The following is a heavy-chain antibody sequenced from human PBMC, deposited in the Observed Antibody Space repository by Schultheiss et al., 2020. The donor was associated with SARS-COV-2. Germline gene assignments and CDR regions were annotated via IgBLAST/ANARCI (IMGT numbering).Heavy chain of an antibody. J-gene: IGHJ5*02. V-gene: IGHV3-30*18. CDR1: GFTFSSYG. Sequence: GGSLRLSCAASGFTFSSYGMHWVRQAPGKGLEWVAVISYDGSNKYYADSVKDRFTISRDNSKNTLYLQMNSLRAEDTAVYYCAKSYTAMVMVDWFDPWGQGTLVTVSS. D-gene: IGHD5-18*01. CDR2: ISYDGSNK. CDR3: AKSYTAMVMVDWFDP.